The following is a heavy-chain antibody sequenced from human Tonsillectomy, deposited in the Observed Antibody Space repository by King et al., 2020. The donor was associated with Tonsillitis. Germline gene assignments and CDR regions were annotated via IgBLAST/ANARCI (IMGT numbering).Heavy chain of an antibody. CDR3: AKEWHIVVVTARPPFEY. CDR1: GFTFSSYG. V-gene: IGHV3-30*18. Sequence: VQLVESGGGVVQPGRSLRLSCAASGFTFSSYGMHWVRQAPGKGLEGVAVISYDGSNKYYADSVKGRFTISRDNSKNTLYLQMNSLRAEDTAVYYCAKEWHIVVVTARPPFEYWGQGTLVTVSS. J-gene: IGHJ4*02. D-gene: IGHD2-21*02. CDR2: ISYDGSNK.